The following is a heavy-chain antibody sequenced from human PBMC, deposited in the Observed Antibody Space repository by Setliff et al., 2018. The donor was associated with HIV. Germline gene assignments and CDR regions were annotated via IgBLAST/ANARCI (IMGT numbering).Heavy chain of an antibody. V-gene: IGHV4-4*07. J-gene: IGHJ5*02. D-gene: IGHD3-3*01. CDR2: IFTSGST. CDR3: ARTYYNVWSGYYGAPGWFDP. Sequence: PSETLSLTCTVSGGSVSSYHWSWIRQPAGKGLEWIGHIFTSGSTNYNPSLKSRVTTSVDTSKNQFSLKLSSVTAADTAVYYCARTYYNVWSGYYGAPGWFDPWGQGTLVTVSS. CDR1: GGSVSSYH.